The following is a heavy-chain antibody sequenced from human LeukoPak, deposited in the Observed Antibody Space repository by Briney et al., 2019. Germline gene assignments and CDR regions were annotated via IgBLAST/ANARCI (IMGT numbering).Heavy chain of an antibody. CDR1: GYSISSGYY. J-gene: IGHJ4*02. CDR3: VGSGGTEYYFDY. Sequence: SETLSLTFTVSGYSISSGYYWGWIRQPPGKGLEWIGSIYHSGSTYYNPSLKSRVTISVDASKNQFSLKLSSVTAADTAVYYCVGSGGTEYYFDYWGQGTLVTVSS. CDR2: IYHSGST. D-gene: IGHD3-10*01. V-gene: IGHV4-38-2*02.